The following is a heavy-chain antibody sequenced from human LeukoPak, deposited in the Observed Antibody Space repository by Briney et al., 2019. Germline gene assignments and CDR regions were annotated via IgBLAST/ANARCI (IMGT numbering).Heavy chain of an antibody. CDR1: GFTFSSYA. CDR3: AKWGQGIGDWFVP. Sequence: PGGSLRLSCAASGFTFSSYAMSWVRQAPGKGLEWVSTISGSGGSPYYADSVKGRFTISRDNSKNTLYLQMNSLRAEDTAVYYCAKWGQGIGDWFVPWGQGTLVTVSS. J-gene: IGHJ5*02. CDR2: ISGSGGSP. D-gene: IGHD3-16*01. V-gene: IGHV3-23*01.